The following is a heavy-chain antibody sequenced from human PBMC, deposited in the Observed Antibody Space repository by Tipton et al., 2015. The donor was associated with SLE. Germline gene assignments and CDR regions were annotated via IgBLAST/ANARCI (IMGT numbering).Heavy chain of an antibody. CDR3: AREGESMGNYYYYYYMDV. CDR1: GGSISSYY. CDR2: IYYSGST. J-gene: IGHJ6*03. D-gene: IGHD3-16*01. Sequence: TLSLTCTVSGGSISSYYWSWIRQPPGKGLEWIGYIYYSGSTNYNPPLKSRVTISVDTSKNQFSLKLSSVTAADTAVYYCAREGESMGNYYYYYYMDVWGKGITVTFSS. V-gene: IGHV4-59*01.